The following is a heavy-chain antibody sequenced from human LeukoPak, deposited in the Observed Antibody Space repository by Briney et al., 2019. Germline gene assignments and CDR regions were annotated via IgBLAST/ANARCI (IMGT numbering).Heavy chain of an antibody. Sequence: PGGSLRLSCAASAFSLNTYNMNWVRQAPGKGLEWVAFIRYDGSKTYYADSVKGRFTISRDNSKNTLYLQMNSLRVEDTAMYHCAKDMEAAGASFYYMDVWGKGTTVTVSS. J-gene: IGHJ6*03. CDR2: IRYDGSKT. CDR3: AKDMEAAGASFYYMDV. CDR1: AFSLNTYN. D-gene: IGHD2-15*01. V-gene: IGHV3-30*02.